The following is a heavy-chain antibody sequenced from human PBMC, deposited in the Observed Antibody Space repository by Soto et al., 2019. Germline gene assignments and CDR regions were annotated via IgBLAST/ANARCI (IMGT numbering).Heavy chain of an antibody. Sequence: GGSLRLSCAASGFTFSNYGMHWVRQPPGKGLEWVAVISYDGNDRHYTDSVKGRFTISRDNSKKTLYLQMNSLRAEDTAVYYCAQNADGSPFEYWGQGTLVTVSS. CDR2: ISYDGNDR. V-gene: IGHV3-30*03. CDR1: GFTFSNYG. D-gene: IGHD2-2*01. CDR3: AQNADGSPFEY. J-gene: IGHJ4*02.